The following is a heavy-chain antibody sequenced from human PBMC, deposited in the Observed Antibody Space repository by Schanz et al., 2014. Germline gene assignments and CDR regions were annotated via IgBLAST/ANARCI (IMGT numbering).Heavy chain of an antibody. V-gene: IGHV3-11*06. CDR3: ARAHGNNWYGKGLDY. Sequence: VQLLESGGGLVKPGGSLRLSCAASGFTFSDYYMSWIRQAPGKGLEWVSYISGTTTYTNYADSVKGRFTISRDNAKNSLYLQMNSLRADDTAVYFCARAHGNNWYGKGLDYWGQGTQVTVSS. CDR1: GFTFSDYY. D-gene: IGHD1-1*01. CDR2: ISGTTTYT. J-gene: IGHJ4*02.